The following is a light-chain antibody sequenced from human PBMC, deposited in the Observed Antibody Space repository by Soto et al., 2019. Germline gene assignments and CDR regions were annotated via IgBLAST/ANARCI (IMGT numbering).Light chain of an antibody. J-gene: IGKJ5*01. CDR3: QQSYSTPTT. V-gene: IGKV1-39*01. Sequence: DIQMTQSPSSLSASVGDRATITCRASQTISSYLNWYQQKPGKAPKLLTYAASSLQSGVPSRFSGSGSGTDFTLTISSLQPEDFATYYCQQSYSTPTTFGQGTRLEIK. CDR2: AAS. CDR1: QTISSY.